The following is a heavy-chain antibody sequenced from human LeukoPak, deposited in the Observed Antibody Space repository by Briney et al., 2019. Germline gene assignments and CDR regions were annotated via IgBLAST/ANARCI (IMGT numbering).Heavy chain of an antibody. CDR1: GGSFSGYY. CDR2: IYYSGST. V-gene: IGHV4-34*01. J-gene: IGHJ4*02. Sequence: SSETLSLTCAVYGGSFSGYYWSWIRQPPGKGLEWIGSIYYSGSTYYNPSLKSRVTISVDTSKNQFSLKLHSVTAADTAVYYCARSDSSGPLIPLFDYWGQGTLVTVSS. D-gene: IGHD6-19*01. CDR3: ARSDSSGPLIPLFDY.